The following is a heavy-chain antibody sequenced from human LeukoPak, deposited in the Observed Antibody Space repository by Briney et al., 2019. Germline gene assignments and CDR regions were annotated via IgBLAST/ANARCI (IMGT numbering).Heavy chain of an antibody. D-gene: IGHD5-18*01. V-gene: IGHV1-2*02. CDR2: INPNSGGT. J-gene: IGHJ5*02. CDR3: ARSKSDGYSYGLGWGHWFDP. Sequence: ASVKVSCKASGYTFTGYYMHWVRQAPGQGLEWMGWINPNSGGTNYAQKFQGRVTMTRDTSISTAYMELSGLRSDDTAVYYCARSKSDGYSYGLGWGHWFDPWGQGTLVTVSS. CDR1: GYTFTGYY.